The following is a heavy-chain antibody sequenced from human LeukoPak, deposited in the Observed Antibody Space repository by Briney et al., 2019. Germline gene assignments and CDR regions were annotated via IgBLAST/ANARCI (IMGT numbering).Heavy chain of an antibody. CDR1: GFTFSGYW. J-gene: IGHJ4*02. V-gene: IGHV3-74*01. D-gene: IGHD1-26*01. Sequence: GGSLRLSCAASGFTFSGYWMSWVRQAPGKGLVWVSRINTDGSSTAYADSVKGRFTISRDNAKNTVYLQMNSLRAEDTAVYYCARVQNEWQLLPGFDYWGQGTLVTVSS. CDR3: ARVQNEWQLLPGFDY. CDR2: INTDGSST.